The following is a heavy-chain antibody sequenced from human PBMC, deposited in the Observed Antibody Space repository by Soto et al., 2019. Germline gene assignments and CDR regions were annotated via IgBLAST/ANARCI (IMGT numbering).Heavy chain of an antibody. J-gene: IGHJ4*02. CDR1: GYTFTSYA. CDR3: ASMADTAMVTRVN. D-gene: IGHD5-18*01. V-gene: IGHV1-3*01. CDR2: INAGNGNT. Sequence: VASVKVSCKASGYTFTSYAMHWVRQAPGQRLEWMGWINAGNGNTKYSQKFQGRVTITRDTSASTAYMELSSLRSEDTAVYYCASMADTAMVTRVNWGQGTLVTVSS.